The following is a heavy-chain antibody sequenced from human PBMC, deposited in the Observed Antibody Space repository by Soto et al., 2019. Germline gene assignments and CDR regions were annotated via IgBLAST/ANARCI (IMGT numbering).Heavy chain of an antibody. D-gene: IGHD4-17*01. J-gene: IGHJ6*02. CDR3: ASSTVTTLSDYYGMDV. CDR1: GGSISSSSYY. V-gene: IGHV4-39*01. CDR2: SYYSGGT. Sequence: QLQLQESGPGLVKPSETLSLTCTVSGGSISSSSYYWGWIRQPPGKGLEWIGSSYYSGGTSYNPSRKSRVTISVDTSKNQFSLKLSSVTAADTAVYYCASSTVTTLSDYYGMDVWGQGTTVTVSS.